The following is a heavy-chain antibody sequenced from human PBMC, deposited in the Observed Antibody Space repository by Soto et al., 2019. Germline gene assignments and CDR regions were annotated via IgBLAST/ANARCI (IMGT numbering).Heavy chain of an antibody. CDR1: GFTFSYNY. D-gene: IGHD3-10*01. Sequence: EVQLVESGGGLVQPGGSLRLSCAASGFTFSYNYMNWVRQAPGKGLEWVSVIYRGGDTFYADSVKGRFTISRDNSKNTLYLQMTSRRAEDTAVYYCARGMYGSGSYYIGDAFDMWGQGTMVTVSS. V-gene: IGHV3-66*01. CDR3: ARGMYGSGSYYIGDAFDM. J-gene: IGHJ3*02. CDR2: IYRGGDT.